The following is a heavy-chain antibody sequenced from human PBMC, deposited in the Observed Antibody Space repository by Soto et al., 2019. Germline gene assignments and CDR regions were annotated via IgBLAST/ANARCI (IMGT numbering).Heavy chain of an antibody. Sequence: PSETLSLTCTVSGGSISSSSYYWGWIRQPPGKGLAWIGSIYYSGSTYYNPSLKSRVTISVDTSKNQFSLKLSSVTAADTAVYYCARYYYDSSGYYYVGYWGQGTLVTVSS. CDR3: ARYYYDSSGYYYVGY. CDR1: GGSISSSSYY. V-gene: IGHV4-39*01. CDR2: IYYSGST. D-gene: IGHD3-22*01. J-gene: IGHJ4*02.